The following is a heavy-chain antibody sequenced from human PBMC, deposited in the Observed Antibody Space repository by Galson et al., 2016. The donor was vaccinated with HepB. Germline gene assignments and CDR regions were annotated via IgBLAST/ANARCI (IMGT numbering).Heavy chain of an antibody. J-gene: IGHJ5*02. CDR2: IKEDGSKE. V-gene: IGHV3-7*04. D-gene: IGHD6-13*01. CDR1: GFTLSSYW. CDR3: ARDLNPYGSSSESLFDP. Sequence: SLRLSCAGSGFTLSSYWMTWVRQAPGKGLEWVANIKEDGSKEYYVDSVKGRFTISRDNAKSSVYLQMHSLRVEDTAVYFCARDLNPYGSSSESLFDPWGQGTLVIVSS.